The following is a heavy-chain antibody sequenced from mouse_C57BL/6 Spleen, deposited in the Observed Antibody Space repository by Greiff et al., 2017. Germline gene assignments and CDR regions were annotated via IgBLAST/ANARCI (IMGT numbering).Heavy chain of an antibody. CDR2: IIPNNGGT. J-gene: IGHJ4*01. Sequence: EVQLQQSGPELVKPGASVKISCKASGYTFTDYYMNWVKQSNGKSLEWIGDIIPNNGGTSYNQQFKGKATLTVDKSSSTAYMELRSLTSEDSAVYYCAKEHVGNYGSSYYAMDYWGQGTSVTVSS. CDR1: GYTFTDYY. V-gene: IGHV1-26*01. D-gene: IGHD1-1*01. CDR3: AKEHVGNYGSSYYAMDY.